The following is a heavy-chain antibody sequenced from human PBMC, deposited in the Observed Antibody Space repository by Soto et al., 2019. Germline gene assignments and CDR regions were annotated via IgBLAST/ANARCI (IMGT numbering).Heavy chain of an antibody. CDR1: GCTFSNAW. CDR3: TTDSYSTIIIVRFDY. Sequence: PGGSLRLSSAASGCTFSNAWINWVRQAPGKGLEWVGRIKSKTDGGTTDYAEPVKGRFAISRDDSNNMVYLQMNSLKIEDTAVYYCTTDSYSTIIIVRFDYWGHGTLVTVSS. V-gene: IGHV3-15*07. CDR2: IKSKTDGGTT. D-gene: IGHD3-22*01. J-gene: IGHJ4*01.